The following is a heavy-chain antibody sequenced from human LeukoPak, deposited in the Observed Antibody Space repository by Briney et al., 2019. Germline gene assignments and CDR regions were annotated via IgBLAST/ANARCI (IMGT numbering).Heavy chain of an antibody. D-gene: IGHD6-13*01. CDR2: ISRSSSHT. V-gene: IGHV3-11*05. J-gene: IGHJ4*02. CDR1: GLTFSDYY. Sequence: GGSLRLSCAASGLTFSDYYMSWIRQAPGKGLEWVSYISRSSSHTDYADSVKGRFTISRDNSKNTLFLQMNSLRVEDTAIYYCAKDAAGPEYWGQGTRVTVSS. CDR3: AKDAAGPEY.